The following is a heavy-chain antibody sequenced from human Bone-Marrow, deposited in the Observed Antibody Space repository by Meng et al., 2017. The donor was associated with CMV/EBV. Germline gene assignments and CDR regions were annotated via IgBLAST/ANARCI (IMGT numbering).Heavy chain of an antibody. D-gene: IGHD2-2*01. CDR2: VCHSGIT. CDR3: ARGIGSSTSNIARRYFDL. V-gene: IGHV4-34*01. CDR1: GNVSGCN. J-gene: IGHJ2*01. Sequence: GNVSGCNWSRLAQPRGTGVEWIGQVCHSGITHYNASVKSRVAISVGTSKNQFSLQLTSLTVADTAVYYCARGIGSSTSNIARRYFDLWGRGTLVTVSS.